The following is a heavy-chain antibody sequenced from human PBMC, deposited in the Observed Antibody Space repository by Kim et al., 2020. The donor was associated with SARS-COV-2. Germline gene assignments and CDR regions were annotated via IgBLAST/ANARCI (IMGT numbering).Heavy chain of an antibody. D-gene: IGHD6-19*01. V-gene: IGHV6-1*01. CDR3: ARDRDSSGWFDY. Sequence: DYAVSVKSRITINPDPSKNQFSLQLNSVTPEDTAVYYCARDRDSSGWFDYWGQGTLVTVSS. J-gene: IGHJ4*02.